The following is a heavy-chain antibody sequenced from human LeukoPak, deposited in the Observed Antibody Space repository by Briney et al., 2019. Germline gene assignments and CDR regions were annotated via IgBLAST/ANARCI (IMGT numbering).Heavy chain of an antibody. CDR1: GFTFSSYA. D-gene: IGHD4/OR15-4a*01. Sequence: PGGSLRLSCAASGFTFSSYAMHWVRQAPGKGLEWVAVISYDGSNKYYADSMKGRFTISRDNSKNTLYLQMNSLRAEDTAVYYCARGITMVPTYWGQGTLVTVSS. V-gene: IGHV3-30-3*01. CDR2: ISYDGSNK. CDR3: ARGITMVPTY. J-gene: IGHJ4*02.